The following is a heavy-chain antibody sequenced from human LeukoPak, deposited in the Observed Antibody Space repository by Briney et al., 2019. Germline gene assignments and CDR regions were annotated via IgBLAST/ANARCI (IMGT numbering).Heavy chain of an antibody. J-gene: IGHJ3*02. CDR3: AREGSYYYDSSGSSI. CDR2: IKQDGSEK. Sequence: PGGSLRLSCAASGFTFSSYWMSWVRQAPGKGLEWVANIKQDGSEKYYVDSVKGRFTISRDNAKNSLYLQMNSLRAEDTAVYYCAREGSYYYDSSGSSIWGQGTMVTVSS. CDR1: GFTFSSYW. D-gene: IGHD3-22*01. V-gene: IGHV3-7*01.